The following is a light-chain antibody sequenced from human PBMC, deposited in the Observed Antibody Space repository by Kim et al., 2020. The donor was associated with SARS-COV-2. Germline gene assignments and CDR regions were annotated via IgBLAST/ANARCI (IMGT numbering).Light chain of an antibody. CDR3: QAWDSSTANWV. V-gene: IGLV3-1*01. CDR1: KLGDKY. Sequence: YELTQPPSVSVSPGQTASITCSGDKLGDKYACWYQQKPGQSPVLVIYLDSKRPSGIPERFSGSNSGNTATLTISGTQAIDEADYYCQAWDSSTANWVFGGGTQLTVL. CDR2: LDS. J-gene: IGLJ3*02.